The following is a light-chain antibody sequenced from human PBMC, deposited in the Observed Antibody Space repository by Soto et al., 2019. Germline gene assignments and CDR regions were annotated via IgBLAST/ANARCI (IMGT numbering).Light chain of an antibody. CDR1: QGISNY. CDR3: QKYNSALT. V-gene: IGKV1-27*01. Sequence: DIQMTQSPSSLSASVGDRVTITCRARQGISNYLAWYQQKPGKVPKLLIYAASTLQSGVPSRFSGSGSGTDFTLTISSLQPEVVATYYCQKYNSALTFGQGTKVQIK. J-gene: IGKJ1*01. CDR2: AAS.